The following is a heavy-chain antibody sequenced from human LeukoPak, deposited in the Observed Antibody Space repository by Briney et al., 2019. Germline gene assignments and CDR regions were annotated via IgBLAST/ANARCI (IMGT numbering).Heavy chain of an antibody. CDR2: ITGGGGTT. V-gene: IGHV3-23*01. D-gene: IGHD1-1*01. CDR3: AKAPSGSPMGGERHFDF. CDR1: GLTFSSYG. J-gene: IGHJ4*02. Sequence: GGSLRLSCEASGLTFSSYGMSWVRQAPGKGLQWVSAITGGGGTTYYADSVKGRFTISRDNSKNTLFLQMNSLRAEDTALYYCAKAPSGSPMGGERHFDFWGQGTLVTVSS.